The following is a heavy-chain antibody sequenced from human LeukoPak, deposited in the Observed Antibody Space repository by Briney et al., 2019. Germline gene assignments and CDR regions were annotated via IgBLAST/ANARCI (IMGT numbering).Heavy chain of an antibody. CDR3: ASNPGNSRSLRGVTGNNWFDP. Sequence: GSSVKVSCKASGGTFSSYSLSWVRQAPGQGLEWMGRIIPSLGRANYAQKFQGRVTITADKSTSTAYMELSSLRSEDTAVYYCASNPGNSRSLRGVTGNNWFDPWGQGTLVTVSS. V-gene: IGHV1-69*02. CDR1: GGTFSSYS. J-gene: IGHJ5*02. CDR2: IIPSLGRA. D-gene: IGHD3-10*01.